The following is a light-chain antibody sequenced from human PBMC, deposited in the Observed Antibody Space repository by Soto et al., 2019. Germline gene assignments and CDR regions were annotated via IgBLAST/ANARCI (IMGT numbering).Light chain of an antibody. J-gene: IGKJ1*01. CDR3: HQYNSFSPWP. CDR2: DAS. Sequence: DIQMTQSPSTLSASVGDRVTITCRASQSIRGWLAWYQQKPGKAPNLLIYDASRLKSGVPSRFSGRGYGTEFTLTITSLQPDDFATYYCHQYNSFSPWPFGQGTKVEVK. V-gene: IGKV1-5*01. CDR1: QSIRGW.